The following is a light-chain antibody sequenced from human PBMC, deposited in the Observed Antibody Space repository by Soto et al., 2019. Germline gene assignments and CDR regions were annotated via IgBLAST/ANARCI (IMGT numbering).Light chain of an antibody. CDR3: QQYKSYST. Sequence: DIQMTQSPSTLSASVGDRVTITCRASQSISGWLAWYQQIPGKAPKLLIYDASSLESGVPSRFSGSGSGTEFTLTSSSLQPDDFATYYCQQYKSYSTFGGGTKVEIK. V-gene: IGKV1-5*01. CDR2: DAS. J-gene: IGKJ4*01. CDR1: QSISGW.